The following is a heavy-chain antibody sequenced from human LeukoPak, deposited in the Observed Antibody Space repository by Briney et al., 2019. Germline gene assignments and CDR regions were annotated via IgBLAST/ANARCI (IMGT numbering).Heavy chain of an antibody. CDR3: AHGLRYFGYYYGMDV. CDR1: GGSFSGYY. D-gene: IGHD3-9*01. V-gene: IGHV4-34*01. CDR2: INHSGST. J-gene: IGHJ6*02. Sequence: SETLSLTCAVYGGSFSGYYWSWIRQPPGKGLEWIGEINHSGSTNYNPSLKSRVTISVDTSKNQFSLKLSSVTAADMAVYYCAHGLRYFGYYYGMDVWGQGTTVTVSS.